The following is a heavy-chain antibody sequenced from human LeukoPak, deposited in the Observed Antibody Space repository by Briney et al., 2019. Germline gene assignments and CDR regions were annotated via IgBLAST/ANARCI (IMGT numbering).Heavy chain of an antibody. J-gene: IGHJ4*02. V-gene: IGHV3-48*04. Sequence: PGGSLRLSCAASGFTFSSYSMNWVRQAPGKGLEWVSYISSSSGSIYYADSVKGRFTISRDNAQNSLYLQMNSLRAEDTAMYYCARRGGGYYYYFDYWGQGTLVTVSS. CDR2: ISSSSGSI. CDR3: ARRGGGYYYYFDY. CDR1: GFTFSSYS. D-gene: IGHD3-22*01.